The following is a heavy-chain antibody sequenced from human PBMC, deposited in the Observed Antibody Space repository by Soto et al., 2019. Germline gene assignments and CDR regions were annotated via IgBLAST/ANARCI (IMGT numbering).Heavy chain of an antibody. Sequence: QVQLVESGGGVVQPGRSLRLSCAASGFTFSSYGMHWVRQAPGKGLEWVAVISYDGSNKYYADSVKGRFTISRDNSKNTLYLQMNSLRAEDTAVYYCAKDMCSSTSFLYGMDVWGQGTTVTVSS. CDR2: ISYDGSNK. J-gene: IGHJ6*02. D-gene: IGHD2-2*01. CDR3: AKDMCSSTSFLYGMDV. CDR1: GFTFSSYG. V-gene: IGHV3-30*18.